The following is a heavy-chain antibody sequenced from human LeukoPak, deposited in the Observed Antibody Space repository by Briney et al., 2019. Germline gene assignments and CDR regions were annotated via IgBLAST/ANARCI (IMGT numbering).Heavy chain of an antibody. D-gene: IGHD4-17*01. CDR1: GFTFSSYS. J-gene: IGHJ3*02. V-gene: IGHV3-21*01. CDR2: ISSSTSYI. CDR3: ARATVNDVFDI. Sequence: GGSLRLSCAASGFTFSSYSMNWVRQAPGKGLEWVSSISSSTSYIYYADSVKGRFTISRDNAKNSLHLQMNSLRAEDTAVYYCARATVNDVFDIWGQGTMVTVSS.